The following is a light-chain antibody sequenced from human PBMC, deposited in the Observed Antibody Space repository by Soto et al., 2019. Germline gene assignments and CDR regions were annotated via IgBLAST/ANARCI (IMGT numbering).Light chain of an antibody. V-gene: IGKV3-11*01. CDR3: QQRSNWPPDT. CDR1: QSVSSY. CDR2: DAS. J-gene: IGKJ1*01. Sequence: EIVLTQSPATLSLSPGERATLSCRASQSVSSYLAWYQQQPGQAPRLLIYDASNRATGIPARFSGSGSGTDFTLTISSLEPEDFAVYYCQQRSNWPPDTFGQGTKVEIK.